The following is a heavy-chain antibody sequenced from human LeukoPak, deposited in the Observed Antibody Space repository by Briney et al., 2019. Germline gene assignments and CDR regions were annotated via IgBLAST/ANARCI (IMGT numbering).Heavy chain of an antibody. V-gene: IGHV4-59*12. Sequence: PSETLSLTCTVSGGSISSYYWGWIRQPPGKGLEWIGFISNNVSTNYNPSLKSRVTISVDTSKSLFSLRLSSVTAADTAVYYCAIPGEEQQLAGYYYYYMDVWGKGTTVTVSS. CDR3: AIPGEEQQLAGYYYYYMDV. J-gene: IGHJ6*03. CDR2: ISNNVST. CDR1: GGSISSYY. D-gene: IGHD6-13*01.